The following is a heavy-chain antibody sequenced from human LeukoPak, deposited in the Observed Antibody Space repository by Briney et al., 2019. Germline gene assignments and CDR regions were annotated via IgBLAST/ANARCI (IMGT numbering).Heavy chain of an antibody. CDR3: ARGTRDSSGWLTIDF. V-gene: IGHV3-30-3*01. J-gene: IGHJ4*02. Sequence: GGSLRLSCAASGFTFNNYAMNWVRQAPGKGLQWVAVIAYDESNIFYADSVKGRFTISRDNSKNTLYLQMNSLRDEDTAVFYCARGTRDSSGWLTIDFWGQGTLVTVSS. CDR1: GFTFNNYA. CDR2: IAYDESNI. D-gene: IGHD6-19*01.